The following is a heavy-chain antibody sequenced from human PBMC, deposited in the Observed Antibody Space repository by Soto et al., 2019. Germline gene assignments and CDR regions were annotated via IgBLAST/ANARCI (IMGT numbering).Heavy chain of an antibody. D-gene: IGHD1-26*01. Sequence: QVQLVESGGGVVQPGRSLRLSCEASGFTFRSYAMHWVRQAPGKGLEWVALISFDGSKKQYADSVEGRFTISRDNSKSTLSLQMNSLTIQDTAVYYCARSGSSFPFDHWGQGTLVPGSS. J-gene: IGHJ4*02. CDR1: GFTFRSYA. V-gene: IGHV3-30*04. CDR3: ARSGSSFPFDH. CDR2: ISFDGSKK.